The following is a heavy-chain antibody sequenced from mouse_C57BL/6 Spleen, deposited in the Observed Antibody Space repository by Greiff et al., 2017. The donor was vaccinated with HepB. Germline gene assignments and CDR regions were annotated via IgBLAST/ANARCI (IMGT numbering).Heavy chain of an antibody. CDR2: IRNKANGYTT. CDR3: ARYQGGFYFDY. V-gene: IGHV7-3*01. J-gene: IGHJ2*01. Sequence: EVKLMESGGGLVQPGGSLSLSCAASGFTFTDYYMSWVRQPPGKALEWLGFIRNKANGYTTEYSVSVKGRFTISRDNSQSILYLQMNALRAEDSATYYCARYQGGFYFDYWGQGTTLTVSS. D-gene: IGHD1-1*02. CDR1: GFTFTDYY.